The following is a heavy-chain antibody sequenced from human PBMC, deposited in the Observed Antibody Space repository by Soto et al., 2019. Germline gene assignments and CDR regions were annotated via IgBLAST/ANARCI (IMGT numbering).Heavy chain of an antibody. CDR3: ATRPPRIDLAVATIPT. CDR1: GGSISSTNW. Sequence: QVQLRKSGPGLVKPSGTLSLSCAVSGGSISSTNWWSWVRQSPGKGLEWIGDIYHSGSTTYNPSLSGRSSMSVDMPASQVSLQLRYVTAADTAVYYCATRPPRIDLAVATIPTWGQGTLVTVSA. V-gene: IGHV4-4*02. D-gene: IGHD2-15*01. CDR2: IYHSGST. J-gene: IGHJ5*02.